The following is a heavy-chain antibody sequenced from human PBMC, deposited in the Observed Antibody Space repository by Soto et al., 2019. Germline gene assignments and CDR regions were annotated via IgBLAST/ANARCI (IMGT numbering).Heavy chain of an antibody. CDR3: ARAREAAAGPFDY. CDR1: GFTFSSYG. CDR2: IWYDGSNK. D-gene: IGHD6-13*01. J-gene: IGHJ4*02. Sequence: VQLVESGGVVVQPGESLRLSCAASGFTFSSYGMHWVRQAPGKGLEWVAVIWYDGSNKYYADSVKGRFTISRDNSKNTLYLQMNSLRAEDTAVYYCARAREAAAGPFDYWGQGTLVTVSS. V-gene: IGHV3-33*01.